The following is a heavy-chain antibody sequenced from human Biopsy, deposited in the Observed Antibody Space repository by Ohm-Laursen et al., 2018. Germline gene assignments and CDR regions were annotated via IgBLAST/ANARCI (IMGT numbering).Heavy chain of an antibody. D-gene: IGHD3-10*01. J-gene: IGHJ3*02. CDR2: VNPNSGAT. Sequence: ASVKVSCNASGYTFTDYSLHWVRQAPGQGLEWMGWVNPNSGATNYAQKFQGRVTMASDTSISTAYIELRRLISDDTAVYFCARDRMVTIITLVRADTFDIWGQGTLVSVSS. V-gene: IGHV1-2*02. CDR1: GYTFTDYS. CDR3: ARDRMVTIITLVRADTFDI.